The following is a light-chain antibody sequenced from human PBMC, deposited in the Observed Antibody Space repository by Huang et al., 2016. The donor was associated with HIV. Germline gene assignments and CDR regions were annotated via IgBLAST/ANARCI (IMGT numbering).Light chain of an antibody. V-gene: IGKV1-39*01. CDR1: QNINTY. CDR3: QQGYSALIT. J-gene: IGKJ5*01. CDR2: SAS. Sequence: DILLTQSPSSLSASVGDRVTITCRASQNINTYLNWYQQKPGKAPNLLIHSASTLQTGVPSRFSGSGSGTDVTLTVNSLQPEDSATYYCQQGYSALITVGQGTRL.